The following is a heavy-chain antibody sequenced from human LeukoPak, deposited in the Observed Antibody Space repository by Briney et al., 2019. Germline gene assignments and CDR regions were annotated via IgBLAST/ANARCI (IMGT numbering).Heavy chain of an antibody. CDR1: GGSISSYY. V-gene: IGHV4-59*01. CDR3: ARVSNGFILF. CDR2: IYYSGST. Sequence: SETLSLTCTVSGGSISSYYWSWIRQPPGKGLEWIGYIYYSGSTNYNPSLKSRVTISVDTSKNRFSLKLSSVTAADTAVYYCARVSNGFILFWGQGTLVTVSS. D-gene: IGHD2-21*01. J-gene: IGHJ4*02.